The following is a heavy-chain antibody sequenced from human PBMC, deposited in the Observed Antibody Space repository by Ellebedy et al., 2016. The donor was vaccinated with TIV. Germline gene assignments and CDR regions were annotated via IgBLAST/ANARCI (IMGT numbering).Heavy chain of an antibody. D-gene: IGHD2-21*01. V-gene: IGHV3-13*01. CDR2: FGTAGDT. Sequence: GGSLTLSCAASGFTFSSYDMHWVRQGPGNGLEWVSAFGTAGDTYYPGSVKGRFTISRENAKNSLYLQITSLRAEDTAVYYCARVRFGDTAVDYWGQGTLVTVSS. CDR1: GFTFSSYD. CDR3: ARVRFGDTAVDY. J-gene: IGHJ4*03.